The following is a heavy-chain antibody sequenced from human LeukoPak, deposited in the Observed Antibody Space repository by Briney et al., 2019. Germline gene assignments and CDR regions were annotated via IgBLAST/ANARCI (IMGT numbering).Heavy chain of an antibody. J-gene: IGHJ5*02. V-gene: IGHV4-59*01. CDR3: ARYDYGDCWFDP. CDR1: GGSMNNYY. CDR2: ISDSGST. D-gene: IGHD4-17*01. Sequence: PSETLSLTCTVSGGSMNNYYWSWIRQAPGKGLEWIGYISDSGSTNYNPSLRSRVTISVDTSKNQFSVKLSSVTAADTALYYCARYDYGDCWFDPWGQGTLVTVSS.